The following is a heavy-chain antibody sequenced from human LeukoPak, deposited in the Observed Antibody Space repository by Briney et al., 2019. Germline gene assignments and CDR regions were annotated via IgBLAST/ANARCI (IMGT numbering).Heavy chain of an antibody. CDR1: GFFFSTHG. CDR3: ARGATGTAYYMDV. D-gene: IGHD1-1*01. Sequence: GGSLRLSCAASGFFFSTHGMNWVRQAPGKGLEWVSGISPRGDIKYYADSVKGRFTISRDNAKNSLYLQMNSLRAEDTAVYYCARGATGTAYYMDVWGKGTTVTVSS. J-gene: IGHJ6*03. V-gene: IGHV3-21*01. CDR2: ISPRGDIK.